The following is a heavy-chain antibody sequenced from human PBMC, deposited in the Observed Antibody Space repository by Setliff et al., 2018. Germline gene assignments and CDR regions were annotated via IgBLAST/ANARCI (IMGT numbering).Heavy chain of an antibody. CDR3: ARDPNGDYVGSFDP. V-gene: IGHV3-30*04. CDR1: GFAFSSYS. D-gene: IGHD4-17*01. J-gene: IGHJ5*02. Sequence: PGGSLRLSCVASGFAFSSYSMYWVRQAPGTRLEWVAVIPFDGRYKYYVDSVKGRFTISRDNSKNTLFLHMNSLRAEDTASYYCARDPNGDYVGSFDPWGQGILVTVSS. CDR2: IPFDGRYK.